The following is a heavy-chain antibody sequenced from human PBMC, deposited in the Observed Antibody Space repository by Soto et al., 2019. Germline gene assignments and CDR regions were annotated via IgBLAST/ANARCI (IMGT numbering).Heavy chain of an antibody. CDR2: TRNKVKSYTT. V-gene: IGHV3-72*01. CDR1: GFTISDYY. Sequence: EVQLVESGGGLVQPGGSLRLSCAAAGFTISDYYMDWVRQAPGMGLEWVAPTRNKVKSYTTVYSASVKVRFSISIGASAISVYLLRHSLKTAATAVYYCARGGSNDWWYFDSWGQGTLVTVSS. D-gene: IGHD2-8*02. CDR3: ARGGSNDWWYFDS. J-gene: IGHJ4*02.